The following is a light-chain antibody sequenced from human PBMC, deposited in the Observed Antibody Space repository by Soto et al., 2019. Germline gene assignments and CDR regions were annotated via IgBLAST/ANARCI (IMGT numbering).Light chain of an antibody. CDR2: LGS. CDR1: QSLLHSDGYIY. V-gene: IGKV2-28*01. J-gene: IGKJ1*01. Sequence: DIVMTQSPLSLPVTPGEPASISCRSSQSLLHSDGYIYLDWYLQRPGQSPQLLICLGSNRASGVPYRFSGSGSGTHLTLIIISVEAEDFGVYYCMQALQTTWTFGQGTQMEVK. CDR3: MQALQTTWT.